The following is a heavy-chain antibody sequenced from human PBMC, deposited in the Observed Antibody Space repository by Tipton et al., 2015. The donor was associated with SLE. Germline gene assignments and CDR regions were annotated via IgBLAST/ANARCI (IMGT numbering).Heavy chain of an antibody. CDR2: INPSGGTT. J-gene: IGHJ4*02. V-gene: IGHV1-46*01. Sequence: QSGAEVKKPGASVRVSCKASGYSFTTYFMHWVRQAPGQGLEYMGIINPSGGTTDYAQMFRGRVTMTRDTSTNTVYMELSGLRSDDTAVYFCAREETPGYFDDWGQGTLVTVSS. CDR1: GYSFTTYF. CDR3: AREETPGYFDD.